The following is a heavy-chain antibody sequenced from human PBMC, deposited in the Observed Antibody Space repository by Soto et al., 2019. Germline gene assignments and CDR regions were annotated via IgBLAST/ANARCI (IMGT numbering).Heavy chain of an antibody. CDR1: GGSXSSSSYY. J-gene: IGHJ4*02. Sequence: SETLSLTCTVSGGSXSSSSYYWGWIRQPPGKGLEWIGSIYYSGSTYYNPSLKSRVTISVDTSKNQFSLKLSSVTAADTAVYYCARTIQYYDILTGYYSGPLDYWGQGTLVTVSS. CDR2: IYYSGST. CDR3: ARTIQYYDILTGYYSGPLDY. V-gene: IGHV4-39*01. D-gene: IGHD3-9*01.